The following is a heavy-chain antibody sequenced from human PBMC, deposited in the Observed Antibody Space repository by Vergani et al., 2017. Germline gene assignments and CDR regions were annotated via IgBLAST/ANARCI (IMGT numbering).Heavy chain of an antibody. D-gene: IGHD3-3*01. J-gene: IGHJ4*02. CDR3: SRDRPIYDFWTGYDLY. Sequence: EVQLVESGGGLIQPGGSLRLSCTASGFTFGDYAMSWVRQAPGKGLEWVGVIRSKAYDGTTEYAASVKGRFTISRDDSKSIAYLQMNSLKTEDTAVYYCSRDRPIYDFWTGYDLYWGQGTLVTVSS. V-gene: IGHV3-49*04. CDR1: GFTFGDYA. CDR2: IRSKAYDGTT.